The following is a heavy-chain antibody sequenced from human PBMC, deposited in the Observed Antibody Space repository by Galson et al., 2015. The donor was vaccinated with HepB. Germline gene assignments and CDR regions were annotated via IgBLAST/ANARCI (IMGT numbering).Heavy chain of an antibody. D-gene: IGHD3-22*01. J-gene: IGHJ4*02. CDR1: GYKFSSYG. CDR2: TSSYSGNT. V-gene: IGHV1-18*04. Sequence: SVKVSCKASGYKFSSYGITWVRQAPGQGLEWMGWTSSYSGNTKYAQKFQGRVTMTADTSTTTAYMDLRSLRSDDTAVYYCARDPSSVVSGYPPDFWGQGTLVTVSS. CDR3: ARDPSSVVSGYPPDF.